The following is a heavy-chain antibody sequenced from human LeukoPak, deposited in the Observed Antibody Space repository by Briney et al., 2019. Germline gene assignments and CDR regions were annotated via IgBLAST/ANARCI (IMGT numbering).Heavy chain of an antibody. J-gene: IGHJ5*02. CDR3: TRGRYCSSTSCSPNWFDP. CDR1: GFTFSNAW. V-gene: IGHV3-15*01. CDR2: IKSKTDGGTT. Sequence: GGSLRLSCAASGFTFSNAWMSWVRQAPGTGLEWVGRIKSKTDGGTTDYAAPVKGRFTISRDDSKNTLYLQMNSLKTEDTAVYYCTRGRYCSSTSCSPNWFDPWGQGTLVTVSS. D-gene: IGHD2-2*01.